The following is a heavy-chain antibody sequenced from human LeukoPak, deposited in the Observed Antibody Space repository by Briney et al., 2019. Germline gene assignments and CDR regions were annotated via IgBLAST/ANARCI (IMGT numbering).Heavy chain of an antibody. CDR1: GYTFTSFD. CDR3: SKESASGSYRDS. J-gene: IGHJ4*02. V-gene: IGHV1-8*01. CDR2: MNPNSEKT. Sequence: ASVKVSCKASGYTFTSFDINWVRQATGQGLEWMGWMNPNSEKTGYAQKFQGRVTMTRNTSITTAYMELSGLTSEDTAVYYCSKESASGSYRDSWGQGTLVTVSS. D-gene: IGHD3-10*01.